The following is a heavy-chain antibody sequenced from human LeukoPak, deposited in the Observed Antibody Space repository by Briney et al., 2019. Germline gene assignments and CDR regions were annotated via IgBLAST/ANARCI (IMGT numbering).Heavy chain of an antibody. CDR1: GFTFSSYG. D-gene: IGHD3-3*01. Sequence: PGGSLRLSCAASGFTFSSYGMLWVRQAPGKGLVWVSRINSYGSSIRYADSVKVRFTISRDNAKNTLYLQMNSLRAEDTAVYYCARDAPFHYDFWSGYYQAYYYYGMDVWGQGTTVTVSS. J-gene: IGHJ6*02. CDR2: INSYGSSI. CDR3: ARDAPFHYDFWSGYYQAYYYYGMDV. V-gene: IGHV3-74*01.